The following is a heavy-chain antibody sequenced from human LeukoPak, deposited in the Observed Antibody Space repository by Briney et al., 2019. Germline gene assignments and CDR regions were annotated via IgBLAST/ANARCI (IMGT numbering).Heavy chain of an antibody. V-gene: IGHV1-18*01. Sequence: ASVKVSCKASGYTFTSYGISWVRQAPGQGLEWMGWISAYNGNTNYAQKLQGRVTMTTDTSTSTAYMELRSLRSDDTAVYYCARDGDYGDYDPNWFDPWGQGTLVTVSS. CDR2: ISAYNGNT. J-gene: IGHJ5*02. CDR3: ARDGDYGDYDPNWFDP. CDR1: GYTFTSYG. D-gene: IGHD4-17*01.